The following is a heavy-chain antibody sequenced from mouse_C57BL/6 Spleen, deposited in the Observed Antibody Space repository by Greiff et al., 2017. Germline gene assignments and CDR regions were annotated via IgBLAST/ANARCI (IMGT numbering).Heavy chain of an antibody. V-gene: IGHV14-1*01. J-gene: IGHJ2*01. D-gene: IGHD2-3*01. CDR2: IDPEDGDT. Sequence: EVQLQESGAELVRPGASVKLSCTASGFNIKDYYMHWVKQRPEQGLEWIGRIDPEDGDTEYAPKFQGKATMTADTSSNTAYLQLSSLTSEDTAVYYCTTGIYDGYYLYYFDYWGQGTTLTVSS. CDR1: GFNIKDYY. CDR3: TTGIYDGYYLYYFDY.